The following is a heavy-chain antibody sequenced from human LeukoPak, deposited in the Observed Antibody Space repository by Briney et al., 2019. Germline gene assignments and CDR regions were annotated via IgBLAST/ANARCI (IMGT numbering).Heavy chain of an antibody. J-gene: IGHJ3*02. CDR2: ISAYNGDT. CDR1: GYIFAHNG. V-gene: IGHV1-18*01. D-gene: IGHD6-13*01. CDR3: AREVIAAPSQAFDI. Sequence: ASVKVSCKTSGYIFAHNGISWVRQAPGQGPEWMGWISAYNGDTNYAQNFQGRVTMTRDTSTSTVYMELSSLRSEDTAVYYCAREVIAAPSQAFDIWGQGTMVTVSS.